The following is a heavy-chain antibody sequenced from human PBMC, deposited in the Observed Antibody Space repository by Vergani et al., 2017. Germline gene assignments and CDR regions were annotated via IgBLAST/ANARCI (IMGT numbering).Heavy chain of an antibody. Sequence: QVPLVQSGAEVKKPGASVKVSCPVSGYTLTELSMHWVRQAPGKGLEWMGGFYPEEGETIYAQKFQGRVTITEDTTRDTAYMELSILRSEDTAVYYCATQRILISSYYYYGMAVGGRGMTVIAS. CDR2: FYPEEGET. J-gene: IGHJ6*02. V-gene: IGHV1-24*01. CDR1: GYTLTELS. D-gene: IGHD6-25*01. CDR3: ATQRILISSYYYYGMAV.